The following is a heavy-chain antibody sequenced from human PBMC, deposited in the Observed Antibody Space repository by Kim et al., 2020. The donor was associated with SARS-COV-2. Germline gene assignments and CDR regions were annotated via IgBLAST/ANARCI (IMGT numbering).Heavy chain of an antibody. CDR2: ISSSSSTI. V-gene: IGHV3-48*01. J-gene: IGHJ4*01. Sequence: GGSLRLSCAASGFTFSSYSMNWVRQAPGKGLEWVSYISSSSSTIYYADSVKGRFTISRDNAKNSLYLQMNSLRAEDTAVYYCARRSRRDSSGYYIPFDY. CDR1: GFTFSSYS. D-gene: IGHD3-22*01. CDR3: ARRSRRDSSGYYIPFDY.